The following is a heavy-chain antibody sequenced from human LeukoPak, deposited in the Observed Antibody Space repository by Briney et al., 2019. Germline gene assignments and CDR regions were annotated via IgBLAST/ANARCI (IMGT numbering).Heavy chain of an antibody. J-gene: IGHJ4*02. Sequence: GASVKVSCRASGYRFTSYDISWVRQAPGQGLQWMGVISTYTGNTNYAQSFQDRVTMTTDTSTSTVYIELRSLTSDDTAVYYCARDQKSGLEVLWRYWGQGTLVTVSS. CDR1: GYRFTSYD. CDR2: ISTYTGNT. CDR3: ARDQKSGLEVLWRY. V-gene: IGHV1-18*04. D-gene: IGHD3-3*01.